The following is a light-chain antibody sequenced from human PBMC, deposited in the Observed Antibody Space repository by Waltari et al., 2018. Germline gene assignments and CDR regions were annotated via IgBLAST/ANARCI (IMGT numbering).Light chain of an antibody. CDR2: GAA. V-gene: IGKV3-20*01. CDR1: QSISSSY. J-gene: IGKJ1*01. Sequence: EVVLTQFPDTLSLSPGEGATLSCRASQSISSSYLAWYQQRPGQAPRLLLCGAAKRATGIPDRFSGSGSRTDFTLTISRLEPEDFAVYYCQQYGNSVWTFGQGTKVEVK. CDR3: QQYGNSVWT.